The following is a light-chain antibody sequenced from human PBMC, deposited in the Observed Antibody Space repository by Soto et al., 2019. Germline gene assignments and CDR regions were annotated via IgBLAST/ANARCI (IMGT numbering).Light chain of an antibody. Sequence: IVMTQSPATLSVSPGERATLSCRASQSVSGRLAWYQQKRGQAPRLLIYAASTRATGIPARFSGSGSGTEFTLTISSLQSEDFAVYFCQQYNIWPQTFGQGTKVDIK. CDR2: AAS. V-gene: IGKV3-15*01. CDR3: QQYNIWPQT. J-gene: IGKJ1*01. CDR1: QSVSGR.